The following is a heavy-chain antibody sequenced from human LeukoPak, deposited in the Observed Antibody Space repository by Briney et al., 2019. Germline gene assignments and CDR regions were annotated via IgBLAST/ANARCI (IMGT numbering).Heavy chain of an antibody. CDR3: ARESSLDAFDI. D-gene: IGHD6-13*01. V-gene: IGHV3-74*01. J-gene: IGHJ3*02. Sequence: PGGSLSLSCAASGFTFSSYWMHWVRQAPGRGLVWVSRINSDGSSTSYADSVKGRFTISRDNAKNTLYLQMNSLRAEDTAVYYCARESSLDAFDIWGQGTMVTVSS. CDR1: GFTFSSYW. CDR2: INSDGSST.